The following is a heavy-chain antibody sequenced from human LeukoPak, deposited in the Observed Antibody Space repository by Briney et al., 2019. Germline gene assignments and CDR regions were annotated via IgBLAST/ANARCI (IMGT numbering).Heavy chain of an antibody. V-gene: IGHV4-34*01. CDR2: INHSGST. J-gene: IGHJ5*02. CDR3: ARGHYCSSTSCSWFDP. CDR1: GGSISSYY. D-gene: IGHD2-2*01. Sequence: PSETLSLACTVSGGSISSYYWSWIRQTPGKGLEWIGEINHSGSTNYNPSLKSRVTISVDTSKNQFSLKLSSVTAADTAVYYCARGHYCSSTSCSWFDPWGQGTLVTVSS.